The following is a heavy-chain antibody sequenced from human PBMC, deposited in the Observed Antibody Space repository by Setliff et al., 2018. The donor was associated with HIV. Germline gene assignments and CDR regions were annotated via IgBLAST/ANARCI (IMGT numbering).Heavy chain of an antibody. CDR2: INHSGSA. Sequence: PSETLSLTCAVYGGSFSGYSWIWIRQPPGKGLEWIGEINHSGSANYNPSLKSRVTISLDTSRNQFSLKLTSMTAADTSVYYCARGPPAEDYYYYMDVWGKGTTVTVSS. J-gene: IGHJ6*03. CDR3: ARGPPAEDYYYYMDV. CDR1: GGSFSGYS. V-gene: IGHV4-34*01.